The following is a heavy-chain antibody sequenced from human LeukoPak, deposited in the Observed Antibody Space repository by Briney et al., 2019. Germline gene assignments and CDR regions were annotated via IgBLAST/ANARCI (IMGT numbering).Heavy chain of an antibody. CDR1: GFSFSTSG. J-gene: IGHJ5*02. D-gene: IGHD6-13*01. V-gene: IGHV3-73*01. CDR3: ASDGYPPNWFDP. Sequence: GGSLRLSCAASGFSFSTSGMHWVRQASGKGLEWVGRIRSKARSYATTYAESVKGRFTISRDDSKNTAYLQMNSLKIEDTAVYYCASDGYPPNWFDPWGQGTLVTVSS. CDR2: IRSKARSYAT.